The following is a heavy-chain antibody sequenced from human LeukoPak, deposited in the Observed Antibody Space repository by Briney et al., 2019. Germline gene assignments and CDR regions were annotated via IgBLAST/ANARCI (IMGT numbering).Heavy chain of an antibody. D-gene: IGHD1-26*01. Sequence: SETLSLTCTVSGGSISTYYWKWIRQPPGKSLEWIGYINYSGSTSYNPSLKSRLTTSLDTSKNQFSLKLSSVTAADTAVYYCARNMRRSYWFDPWGQGTLVTVSS. CDR2: INYSGST. CDR1: GGSISTYY. V-gene: IGHV4-59*08. CDR3: ARNMRRSYWFDP. J-gene: IGHJ5*02.